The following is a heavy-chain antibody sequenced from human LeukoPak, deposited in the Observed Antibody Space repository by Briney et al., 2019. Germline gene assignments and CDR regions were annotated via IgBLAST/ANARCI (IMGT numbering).Heavy chain of an antibody. V-gene: IGHV1-2*02. J-gene: IGHJ4*02. CDR3: AMSHSLGGSRQLPALDY. CDR2: INPNSGGT. Sequence: GASVKVSCKASGYTFTGYYLHWVRQAPGQGLEWMGWINPNSGGTYYSQKFQGRVSMTRDTSISTAYMEVSRLRSDDTAVYYCAMSHSLGGSRQLPALDYWGQGTLVTVSS. CDR1: GYTFTGYY. D-gene: IGHD2-2*01.